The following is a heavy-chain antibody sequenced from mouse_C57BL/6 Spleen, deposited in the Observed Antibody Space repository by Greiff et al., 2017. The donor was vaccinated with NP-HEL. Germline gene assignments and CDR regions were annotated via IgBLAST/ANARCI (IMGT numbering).Heavy chain of an antibody. V-gene: IGHV1-50*01. J-gene: IGHJ2*01. CDR3: ARWSYYGSSSGYFDY. CDR2: IDPSDSYT. CDR1: GYTFTSYW. Sequence: QVQLKQPGAELVKPGASVKLSCKASGYTFTSYWMQWVKQRPGQGLEWIGEIDPSDSYTNYNQKFKGKATLTVDTSSSTAYMQLSSLTSEDSAVYYWARWSYYGSSSGYFDYWGQGTTLTVSS. D-gene: IGHD1-1*01.